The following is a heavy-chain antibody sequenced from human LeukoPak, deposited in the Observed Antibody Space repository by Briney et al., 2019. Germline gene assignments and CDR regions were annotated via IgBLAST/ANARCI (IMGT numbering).Heavy chain of an antibody. CDR1: GFTFSSHW. CDR2: IYSGGST. J-gene: IGHJ4*02. V-gene: IGHV3-66*02. Sequence: PGGSLRLSXAASGFTFSSHWMHWVRQAPGKGLEWVSVIYSGGSTYYADSVKGRFTISRDNSKNTLYLQMNSLRAEDTAVYYCARDLPLWDWGQGTLVTVSS. D-gene: IGHD3-10*01. CDR3: ARDLPLWD.